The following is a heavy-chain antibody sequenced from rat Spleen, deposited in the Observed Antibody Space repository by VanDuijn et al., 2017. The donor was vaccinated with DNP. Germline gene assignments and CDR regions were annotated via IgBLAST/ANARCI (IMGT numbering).Heavy chain of an antibody. CDR1: GYTFTSNH. J-gene: IGHJ1*01. Sequence: QVQLQQSGAELVKPGTSVRLSCKASGYTFTSNHVDWIKQTPEQGLEWIGLINPGSGRISYNVKFKGKATLTVDKSSNTAFMHLSSLTPEDSAVYYCARPIYNNYWYFDFWGPGTMVTVSS. V-gene: IGHV1-47*01. CDR2: INPGSGRI. D-gene: IGHD1-10*01. CDR3: ARPIYNNYWYFDF.